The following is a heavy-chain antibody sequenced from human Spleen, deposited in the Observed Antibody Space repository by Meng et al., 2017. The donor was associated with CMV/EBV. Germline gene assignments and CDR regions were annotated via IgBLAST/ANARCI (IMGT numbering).Heavy chain of an antibody. V-gene: IGHV3-23*03. Sequence: GESLKISCAASGFTFSSYAMSWVRQAPGKGLEWVSVIYSGGSSTYYADSVKGRFTISRDNSKNSLYLQMNSLRAEDTAVYYCAREIVVVPAAIRGDDYWGQGTLVTVSS. CDR1: GFTFSSYA. CDR3: AREIVVVPAAIRGDDY. D-gene: IGHD2-2*02. CDR2: IYSGGSST. J-gene: IGHJ4*02.